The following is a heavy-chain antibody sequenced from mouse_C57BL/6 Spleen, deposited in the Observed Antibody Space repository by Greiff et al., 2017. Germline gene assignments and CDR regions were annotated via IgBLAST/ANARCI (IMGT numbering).Heavy chain of an antibody. CDR3: ARDSSGPHWYFGV. D-gene: IGHD3-2*02. J-gene: IGHJ1*03. CDR2: INPSSGYT. CDR1: GYTFTSYW. V-gene: IGHV1-7*01. Sequence: VQLQQSGAELAKPGASVKLSCKASGYTFTSYWMHWVKQRPGQGMEWIGYINPSSGYTKYNQKFKDKATLTADKSSSTAYMQLSSLTYEDSAVYYCARDSSGPHWYFGVCSTGTTCTVTS.